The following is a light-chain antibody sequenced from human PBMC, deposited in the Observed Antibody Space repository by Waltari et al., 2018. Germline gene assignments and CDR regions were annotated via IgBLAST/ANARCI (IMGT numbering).Light chain of an antibody. CDR1: ILGNKY. Sequence: SYELTQPPSVSVSPGQTASITCSGDILGNKYASWYQQKPGQSPLLVIYQDTKRPSEIPERFSVSKSANAATLTITGTQAMDEADYYCQALGTGAWVFGGGTKLTGL. CDR2: QDT. CDR3: QALGTGAWV. V-gene: IGLV3-1*01. J-gene: IGLJ3*02.